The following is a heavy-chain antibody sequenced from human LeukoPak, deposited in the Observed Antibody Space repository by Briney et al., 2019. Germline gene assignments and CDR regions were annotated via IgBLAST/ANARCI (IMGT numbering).Heavy chain of an antibody. CDR2: ISGSDDRT. D-gene: IGHD4-11*01. V-gene: IGHV3-23*01. J-gene: IGHJ1*01. CDR1: GFTFSTYA. Sequence: GGSLRLSCAASGFTFSTYAMSWVRQAPGKGLEWVSAISGSDDRTWYADSVKGRFTISGDNSKNTLYLQMNSLRAEDTAVYYCAKFTTVNMYFHHWGQGTLVTVSS. CDR3: AKFTTVNMYFHH.